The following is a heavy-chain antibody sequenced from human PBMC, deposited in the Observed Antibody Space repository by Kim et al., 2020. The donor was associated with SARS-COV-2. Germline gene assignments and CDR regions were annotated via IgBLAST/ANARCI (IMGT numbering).Heavy chain of an antibody. Sequence: GESLKISCKGFGYSFTKYWIGWVRQMPGKGLEWMGTIYPGDSDTRYSPSFEGQVTISADKSISTAYLQWTSLRASDTAMYYCARWENIEVGGGFDPWGQGTLVIVSS. D-gene: IGHD2-2*01. CDR3: ARWENIEVGGGFDP. J-gene: IGHJ5*02. V-gene: IGHV5-51*01. CDR1: GYSFTKYW. CDR2: IYPGDSDT.